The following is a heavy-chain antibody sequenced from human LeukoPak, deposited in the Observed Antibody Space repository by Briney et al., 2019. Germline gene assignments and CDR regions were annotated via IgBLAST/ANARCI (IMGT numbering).Heavy chain of an antibody. V-gene: IGHV4-31*03. D-gene: IGHD3-10*01. J-gene: IGHJ6*04. CDR2: IYYSGNT. CDR3: ARDQSGSGSYTDDYYAMDV. CDR1: GGAISTAGYY. Sequence: SETLSFTCSVSGGAISTAGYYWSWIRQHPGKGLEWIGYIYYSGNTYYNPSLKSRVTISVDTSKNQFSLKLSSVTAADTAIYYCARDQSGSGSYTDDYYAMDVWGKGTTVTVSS.